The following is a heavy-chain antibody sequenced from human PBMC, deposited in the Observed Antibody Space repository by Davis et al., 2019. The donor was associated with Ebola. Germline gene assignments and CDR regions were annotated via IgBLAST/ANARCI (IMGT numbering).Heavy chain of an antibody. CDR3: ARVAAAGTDY. Sequence: GESLKISCAASGFTFSDYYMSWIRQAPGKGLEWVSYISSSSSYTNYADSVKGRFTISRDNAKNSLYLQMNSLRAEDTAVYYCARVAAAGTDYWGQGTLVTVSS. V-gene: IGHV3-11*06. CDR2: ISSSSSYT. J-gene: IGHJ4*02. D-gene: IGHD6-13*01. CDR1: GFTFSDYY.